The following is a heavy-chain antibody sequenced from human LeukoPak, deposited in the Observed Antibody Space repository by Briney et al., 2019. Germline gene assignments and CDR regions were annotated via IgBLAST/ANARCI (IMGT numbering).Heavy chain of an antibody. Sequence: GGSLRLSCAASGFTFSSSAMSWVRQAPGKGLEWVSTISGSGDRTYYADSVKGRFTISRDNSKNTLYLQMNSLRAEDTAVYYCAKRASRVVVAATPATTVFDYWGQGTLVTVSS. D-gene: IGHD2-15*01. J-gene: IGHJ4*02. CDR2: ISGSGDRT. CDR3: AKRASRVVVAATPATTVFDY. V-gene: IGHV3-23*01. CDR1: GFTFSSSA.